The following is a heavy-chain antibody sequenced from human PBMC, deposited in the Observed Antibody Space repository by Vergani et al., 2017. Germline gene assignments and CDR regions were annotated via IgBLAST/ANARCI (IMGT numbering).Heavy chain of an antibody. CDR2: INPSGGST. Sequence: QVQLVQSGAEVKKPGASVKVSCKASGYTFTSYYIHWVRQAPGQGLEWMGIINPSGGSTSYAQKFQGRVTMTRDTSTSTVYMELSSLRSEDTAVYYCASGYCSSTSCYRVGGYYYYYMDVWGKGTTVTVSS. J-gene: IGHJ6*03. V-gene: IGHV1-46*01. CDR3: ASGYCSSTSCYRVGGYYYYYMDV. D-gene: IGHD2-2*01. CDR1: GYTFTSYY.